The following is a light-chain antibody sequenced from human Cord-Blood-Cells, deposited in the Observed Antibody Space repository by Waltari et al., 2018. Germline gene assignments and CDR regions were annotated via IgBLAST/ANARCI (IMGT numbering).Light chain of an antibody. J-gene: IGKJ4*01. CDR3: QQYNNWPPLT. Sequence: EIVMTQSPATLSVSPGDRATLSCRASQSVSSNLAWYQQKPGQAPRLLIYGASTRATGIPARCSGSGSGTEFTLTNSSLQSEDFAVYYCQQYNNWPPLTFGGGTKVEIK. CDR2: GAS. CDR1: QSVSSN. V-gene: IGKV3-15*01.